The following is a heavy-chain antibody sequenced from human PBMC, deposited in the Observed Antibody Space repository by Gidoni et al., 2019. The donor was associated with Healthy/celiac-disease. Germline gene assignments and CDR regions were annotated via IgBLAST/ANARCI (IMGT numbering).Heavy chain of an antibody. J-gene: IGHJ4*02. Sequence: EVQLVESGGGLVKPGGSLRLSCAASGFTFSNAWMSWVRQAPGKGLEWGGRIKSKTDGGTTDYAAPVKGRFTISRDDSKNTLYLQMNSLKTEDTAVYYCTTELSANTIWYWGQGTLVTVSS. CDR1: GFTFSNAW. V-gene: IGHV3-15*01. D-gene: IGHD3-3*01. CDR3: TTELSANTIWY. CDR2: IKSKTDGGTT.